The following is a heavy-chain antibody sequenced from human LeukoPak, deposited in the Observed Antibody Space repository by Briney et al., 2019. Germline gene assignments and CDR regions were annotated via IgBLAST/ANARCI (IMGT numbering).Heavy chain of an antibody. D-gene: IGHD3-22*01. CDR1: GFTVSSNH. Sequence: PGGSLRLSCAASGFTVSSNHMSWVRQAPGKGLEWVSVIYSGGSTYYADSVKGRFTISRDNSKNTLYLQMNSLRAEDTAVYYCARDGDSSGYYYFDYWGQGTLVTVSS. J-gene: IGHJ4*02. CDR2: IYSGGST. V-gene: IGHV3-53*01. CDR3: ARDGDSSGYYYFDY.